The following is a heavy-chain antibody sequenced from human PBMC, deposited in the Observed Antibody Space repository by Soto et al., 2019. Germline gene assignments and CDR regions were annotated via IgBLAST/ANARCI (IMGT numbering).Heavy chain of an antibody. CDR2: IYYSGRT. CDR3: GSRPICGYHYGPLYY. D-gene: IGHD6-25*01. V-gene: IGHV4-39*01. CDR1: RGSITSSSYY. Sequence: SETVSLTCTVYRGSITSSSYYWGGIRQPPGKGLEWIGSIYYSGRTYYNPSLKSRVTISVDTPKNQFSLRLNSVNAADTAVYYCGSRPICGYHYGPLYYWGQGALVTVSS. J-gene: IGHJ4*02.